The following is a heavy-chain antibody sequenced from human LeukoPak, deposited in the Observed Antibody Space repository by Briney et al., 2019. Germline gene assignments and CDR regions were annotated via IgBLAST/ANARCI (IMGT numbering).Heavy chain of an antibody. CDR1: GFTFSSYA. V-gene: IGHV3-30*04. J-gene: IGHJ4*02. CDR3: ARDNYYDSSGYLFPEYYFDY. Sequence: GRSLRLSCAASGFTFSSYAVHWVRQAPGKGLEWVAVISYDGSNKYYADSVKGRFTISRDNSKNTLYLQMNSLRAEDTAVYYCARDNYYDSSGYLFPEYYFDYWGQGTLVTVSS. D-gene: IGHD3-22*01. CDR2: ISYDGSNK.